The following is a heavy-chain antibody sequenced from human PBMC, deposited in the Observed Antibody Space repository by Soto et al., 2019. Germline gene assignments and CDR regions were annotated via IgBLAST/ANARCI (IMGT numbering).Heavy chain of an antibody. Sequence: QVELVQSGGEVKKPGASVKVSCKASGYTFTSHGISWVRQAPGQGLEWVGWIHPNNDNSVSAQTFQDRVTLTTDTSTTTVYMQLRSLPSDDPALYYCARTPTYSSLGDHWRQGALGTVAA. CDR1: GYTFTSHG. CDR3: ARTPTYSSLGDH. V-gene: IGHV1-18*04. D-gene: IGHD3-22*01. CDR2: IHPNNDNS. J-gene: IGHJ4*02.